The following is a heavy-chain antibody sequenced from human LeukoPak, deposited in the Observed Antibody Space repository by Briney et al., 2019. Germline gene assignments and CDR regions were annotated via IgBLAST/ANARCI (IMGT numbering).Heavy chain of an antibody. CDR1: GGSISSGDYY. D-gene: IGHD3-22*01. CDR3: WVPASDYYDSKTPSYDAFDI. CDR2: IYYSGST. J-gene: IGHJ3*02. Sequence: SQTLSLTCTVSGGSISSGDYYWSWIRQPPGKGLEWIGYIYYSGSTYYNPSLKSRVTISVDTSKNQFSLKLSSVTAADTAVYYCWVPASDYYDSKTPSYDAFDIWGQGTMVTVSS. V-gene: IGHV4-30-4*01.